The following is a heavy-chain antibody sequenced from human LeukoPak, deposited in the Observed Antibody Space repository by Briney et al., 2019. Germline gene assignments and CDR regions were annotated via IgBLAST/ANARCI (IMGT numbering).Heavy chain of an antibody. CDR1: GGAISSGTYY. CDR2: IYPSGST. Sequence: PSETLSFTCTGSGGAISSGTYYRSWIRQPAGKGLEWIGHIYPSGSTNYNHALKSRVTISIDTSRNKVFLKLTSVTAADTAMYFCARHGGSKGGYFYVVDDAFNIWGRGTMATVSS. CDR3: ARHGGSKGGYFYVVDDAFNI. J-gene: IGHJ3*02. V-gene: IGHV4-61*09. D-gene: IGHD3-22*01.